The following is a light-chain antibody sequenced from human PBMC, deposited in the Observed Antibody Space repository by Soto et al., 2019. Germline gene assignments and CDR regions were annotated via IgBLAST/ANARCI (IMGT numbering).Light chain of an antibody. Sequence: DIQMTQSPSSLSASVGDRVTITCHASQDISNYLNWYQQKPGQAPTLLIYDASNLETGVPSRFSGSGSGTDFTFTISSLQPEDIATYYCQQYDNLPLTFGGGTKVEIK. CDR3: QQYDNLPLT. CDR2: DAS. CDR1: QDISNY. J-gene: IGKJ4*01. V-gene: IGKV1-33*01.